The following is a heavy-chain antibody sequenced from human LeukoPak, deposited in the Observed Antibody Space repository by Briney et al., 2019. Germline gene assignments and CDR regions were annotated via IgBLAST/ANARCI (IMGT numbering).Heavy chain of an antibody. Sequence: SETLSLTCTVSGGSISSSSYYWGWIRQPPGKGLEWIGSIYYSGSTYYNPSLKSRVTISVDTSKNQFSLKLSSVTAAGTAVYYCARDPGLWFSPPNNWFDPWGQGTLVTVSS. J-gene: IGHJ5*02. CDR2: IYYSGST. CDR3: ARDPGLWFSPPNNWFDP. CDR1: GGSISSSSYY. V-gene: IGHV4-39*07. D-gene: IGHD3-10*01.